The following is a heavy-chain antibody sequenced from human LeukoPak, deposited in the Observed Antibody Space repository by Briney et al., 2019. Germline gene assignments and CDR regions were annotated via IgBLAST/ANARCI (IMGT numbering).Heavy chain of an antibody. D-gene: IGHD2-2*01. J-gene: IGHJ4*02. CDR1: GFTFSSYA. V-gene: IGHV3-23*01. CDR3: ASGSDIVVVPAARPVDY. Sequence: GGSLRLSCAASGFTFSSYAITWVRQAPGKGLEWVSAVSGSGDSTYSADFVEGRFIISRDNSKNSLYLQMNSLRAEDTAVYYCASGSDIVVVPAARPVDYWGQGTLVTVSS. CDR2: VSGSGDST.